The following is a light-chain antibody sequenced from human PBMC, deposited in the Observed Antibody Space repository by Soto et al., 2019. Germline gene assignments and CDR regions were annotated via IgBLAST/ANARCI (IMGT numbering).Light chain of an antibody. V-gene: IGKV4-1*01. CDR3: QQYYSTPIT. CDR2: WAS. CDR1: QSVLYSSNNKNY. J-gene: IGKJ5*01. Sequence: DIVMTQSPDSLAVSLGERATINCKSSQSVLYSSNNKNYLAWYQQKPGQPPKLLIYWASTRESGVPDRFSGSASGTDFTLTISSLQAEDVAVYYCQQYYSTPITFGRGTRLEIK.